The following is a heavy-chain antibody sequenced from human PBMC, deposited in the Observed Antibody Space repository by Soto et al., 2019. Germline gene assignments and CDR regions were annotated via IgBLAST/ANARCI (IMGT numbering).Heavy chain of an antibody. CDR3: AKGPLTYYYDSSGSPIFDY. CDR2: ISGSGGST. Sequence: GGSLRLSCAASGFTFSSYAMSWVRQAPGKGLEWVSAISGSGGSTYYADSVKGRFTISRDNSKNTLYLQMNSLRAEDTAVYYCAKGPLTYYYDSSGSPIFDYWGQGTLVTVSS. V-gene: IGHV3-23*01. CDR1: GFTFSSYA. J-gene: IGHJ4*02. D-gene: IGHD3-22*01.